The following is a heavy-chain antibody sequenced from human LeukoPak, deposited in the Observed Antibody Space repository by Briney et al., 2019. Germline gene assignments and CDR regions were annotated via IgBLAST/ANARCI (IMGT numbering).Heavy chain of an antibody. J-gene: IGHJ3*02. CDR1: GGSISSGGYY. CDR3: ARDYFYDRSASGAFDI. Sequence: SQTLSLTCTVSGGSISSGGYYWSWIRQHPGKGLEWIGYIYFSGGTNYNPSLKSRVTISVDTSQNRFSLKLTSVTAADTAVYYCARDYFYDRSASGAFDIWGQGTMVTVSS. CDR2: IYFSGGT. D-gene: IGHD3-22*01. V-gene: IGHV4-31*03.